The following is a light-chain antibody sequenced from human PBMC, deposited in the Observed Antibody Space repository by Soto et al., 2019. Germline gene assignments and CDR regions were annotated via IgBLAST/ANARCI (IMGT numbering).Light chain of an antibody. Sequence: QSALTQPPSASGSPGQSVTISCTGTSSDVGGYNYVSWYQQHPGKAPKLMIYEVNKRPSGVPDRFSGSKSGNTASLTVSGLQAEDEADYYCSSYAGSNLVVFGGGTKLTV. V-gene: IGLV2-8*01. CDR1: SSDVGGYNY. CDR2: EVN. J-gene: IGLJ2*01. CDR3: SSYAGSNLVV.